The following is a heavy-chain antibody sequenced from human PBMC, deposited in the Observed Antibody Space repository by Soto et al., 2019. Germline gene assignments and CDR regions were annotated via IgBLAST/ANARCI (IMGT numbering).Heavy chain of an antibody. Sequence: QVQLQESGPGLVKPSQTLSLTCTVSGGSISSGDYYWSWIRQPPGKGLEWIGSIYYSGSTYYNQSLKRRVTITVNTSKNHYSLKLSSVTAADTAVYYCARASPVVTDVWGQGTTVTVSS. CDR1: GGSISSGDYY. J-gene: IGHJ6*02. D-gene: IGHD5-18*01. CDR2: IYYSGST. V-gene: IGHV4-30-4*01. CDR3: ARASPVVTDV.